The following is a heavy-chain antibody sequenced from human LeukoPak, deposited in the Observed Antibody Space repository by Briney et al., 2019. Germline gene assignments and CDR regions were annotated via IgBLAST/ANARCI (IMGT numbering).Heavy chain of an antibody. J-gene: IGHJ4*02. V-gene: IGHV3-48*01. CDR2: ISSSSSTI. CDR3: ARLQYSSSSGGYFDY. Sequence: GGSLRLSCAASGFTFSSYSMNWVRQAPGKGLEWVSYISSSSSTIYYADSVKGRFTISRDNAKNSLYLQMNSLRAEDTAVYYCARLQYSSSSGGYFDYWGQGTLVTVSS. CDR1: GFTFSSYS. D-gene: IGHD6-6*01.